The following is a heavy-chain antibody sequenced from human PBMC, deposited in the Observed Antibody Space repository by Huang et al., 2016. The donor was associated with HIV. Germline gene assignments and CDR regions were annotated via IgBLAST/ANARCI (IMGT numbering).Heavy chain of an antibody. Sequence: QGQLVESGGGVVQPGRSLRLSCSTSGFSFTSYDMQWVRQVPGKGLDWVSFVSNDGNDKYYADSVKGRFTISRDNFKNTLYLQMNSLRTGDTAVYFCLPAGHVSHYYYMDVWGKGTTVIVSS. CDR1: GFSFTSYD. CDR2: VSNDGNDK. V-gene: IGHV3-30*03. J-gene: IGHJ6*03. CDR3: LPAGHVSHYYYMDV.